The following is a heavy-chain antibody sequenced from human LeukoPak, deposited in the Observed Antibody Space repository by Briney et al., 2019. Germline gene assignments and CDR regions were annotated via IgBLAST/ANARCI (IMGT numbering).Heavy chain of an antibody. CDR2: IKQDGSEK. D-gene: IGHD3-9*01. CDR1: GFTFSSYW. J-gene: IGHJ4*02. V-gene: IGHV3-7*01. CDR3: ARVMGLRYAANDY. Sequence: GGSLRLSCAASGFTFSSYWMSWVRQAPGKGLEWVANIKQDGSEKYYVDSVKGRFTISRDNAKNSLYLQMNSLRAEDTAVYYCARVMGLRYAANDYWGQGTLVTVS.